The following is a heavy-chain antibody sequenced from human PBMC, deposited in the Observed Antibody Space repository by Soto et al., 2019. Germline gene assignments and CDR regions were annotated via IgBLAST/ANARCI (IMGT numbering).Heavy chain of an antibody. J-gene: IGHJ5*02. Sequence: SETLSLTCAVYGGSFSGYYWTWIRQPPGTGLEWIGEINHSGSSNYNPSLKSRVTISVDTSKNQFSLKLTSVTGADTAVYYCARDQLEGNWFDPWCQGTLVT. D-gene: IGHD1-1*01. V-gene: IGHV4-34*01. CDR3: ARDQLEGNWFDP. CDR2: INHSGSS. CDR1: GGSFSGYY.